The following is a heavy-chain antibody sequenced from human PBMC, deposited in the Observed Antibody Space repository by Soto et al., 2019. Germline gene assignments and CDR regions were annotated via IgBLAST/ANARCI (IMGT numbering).Heavy chain of an antibody. CDR1: GFTFSSYC. D-gene: IGHD6-19*01. V-gene: IGHV3-74*01. CDR3: ARGGSGVYGLDI. Sequence: EVQLVESGGGLVQPGWSLRLSCAASGFTFSSYCMHWVRQAPGKGLVWVSRINGGGSTTNYADSVKGRFTISRDNAENTLYRQVNSLTVEDTAVYYCARGGSGVYGLDIWGQGTVVTVSS. CDR2: INGGGSTT. J-gene: IGHJ3*02.